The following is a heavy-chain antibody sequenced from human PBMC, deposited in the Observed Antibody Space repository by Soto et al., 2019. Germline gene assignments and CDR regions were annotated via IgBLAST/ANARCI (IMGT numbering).Heavy chain of an antibody. D-gene: IGHD6-6*01. CDR3: ASVSSSVYYYYGMDV. J-gene: IGHJ6*02. V-gene: IGHV5-51*01. CDR1: GYSFTSYW. Sequence: GESLKISGKGSGYSFTSYWIGWVRQMPGKGLEWMGIIYPGDSDTRYSPSFQGQVTISADKSISTAYLQWSSLKASDTAMYYCASVSSSVYYYYGMDVWGQGTTVTVSS. CDR2: IYPGDSDT.